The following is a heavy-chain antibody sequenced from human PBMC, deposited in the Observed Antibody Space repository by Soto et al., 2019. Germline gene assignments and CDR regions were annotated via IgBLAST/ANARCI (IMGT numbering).Heavy chain of an antibody. CDR2: IYYSGNT. D-gene: IGHD5-18*01. V-gene: IGHV4-61*08. J-gene: IGHJ5*02. Sequence: SETLSLTCTVSGGSVSSGDYYWSWIRQPPGKGLEWIGYIYYSGNTNYNPSLKSRVIISVDTSKNLFSLKLASVTAADTAVYYCARIPVDTSMIYWLDPWGQGTLVTVS. CDR1: GGSVSSGDYY. CDR3: ARIPVDTSMIYWLDP.